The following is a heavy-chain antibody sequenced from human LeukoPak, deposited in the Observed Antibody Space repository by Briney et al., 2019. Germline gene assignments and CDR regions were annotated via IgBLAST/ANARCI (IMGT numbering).Heavy chain of an antibody. V-gene: IGHV3-30*04. D-gene: IGHD2-15*01. CDR3: VRQDCSAGSCYLDH. Sequence: PGGSLRLSCAASGFTFSKYAMHWVRQAPGKGLEWVTVISFHGKDKFYADSTKGRLTISRDNSQRTLVMEMNSLRAEDTAVYYCVRQDCSAGSCYLDHWGQGILVTVSS. CDR1: GFTFSKYA. CDR2: ISFHGKDK. J-gene: IGHJ4*02.